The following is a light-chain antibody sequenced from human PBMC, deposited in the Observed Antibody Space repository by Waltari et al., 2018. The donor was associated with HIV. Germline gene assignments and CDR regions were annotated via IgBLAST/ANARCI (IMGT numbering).Light chain of an antibody. CDR3: AAWDDSLNGVV. V-gene: IGLV1-44*01. CDR1: SSNIGSNT. CDR2: SNN. Sequence: QSVLTQPPSASGTPGQRVTIPCSASSSNIGSNTVTWYQQLPGTAPKPLIYSNNQRPSGVPDRFSGSKSGTSASLAISGLQSEDEADYYCAAWDDSLNGVVFGGGTKLTVL. J-gene: IGLJ2*01.